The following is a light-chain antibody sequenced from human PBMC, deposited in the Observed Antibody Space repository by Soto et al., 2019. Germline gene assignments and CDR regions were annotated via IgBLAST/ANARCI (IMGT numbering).Light chain of an antibody. CDR3: RSYAGSNVV. V-gene: IGLV2-8*01. CDR2: EVS. Sequence: QSALTQHPSASGSPGQSVTLSCTGTSSDVGGYNYVSWYQQHPGKAPKLMIYEVSKRPSGVPDRFSGSQSGNTASLTVSGVQAEDEADYYCRSYAGSNVVFGGGTKLTVL. CDR1: SSDVGGYNY. J-gene: IGLJ2*01.